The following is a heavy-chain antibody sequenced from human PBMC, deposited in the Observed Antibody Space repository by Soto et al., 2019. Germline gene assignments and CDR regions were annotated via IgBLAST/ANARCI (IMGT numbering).Heavy chain of an antibody. CDR1: GFTFSSYS. J-gene: IGHJ4*02. CDR3: ARGGYGDQRGDY. V-gene: IGHV3-21*01. Sequence: EVQLVESGGGLVKPGGSLRLSCAASGFTFSSYSMNWVRQAPGKGLEWVSSISSSSSYIYYADSVKGRFTISRDNAKNSLYLQMNSLRAEDTAVYYCARGGYGDQRGDYWGRGTLVTVSS. CDR2: ISSSSSYI. D-gene: IGHD4-17*01.